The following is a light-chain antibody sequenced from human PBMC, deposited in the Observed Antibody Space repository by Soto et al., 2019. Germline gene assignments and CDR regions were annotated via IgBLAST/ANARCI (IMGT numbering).Light chain of an antibody. V-gene: IGKV3-20*01. CDR3: QQHGSSRWT. J-gene: IGKJ1*01. CDR1: QSVSSSY. Sequence: EIVLTQSPGTLSLSPGEGATLSCRASQSVSSSYLAWYQQNRGQAPRLLIYGASTRATGTPDRFSGSGSGTDFTLTITRLEPEDFAVYYCQQHGSSRWTFGQGTKVEIK. CDR2: GAS.